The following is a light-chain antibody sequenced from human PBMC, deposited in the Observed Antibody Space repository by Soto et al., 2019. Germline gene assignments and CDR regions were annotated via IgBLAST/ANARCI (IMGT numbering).Light chain of an antibody. V-gene: IGKV3-20*01. J-gene: IGKJ3*01. CDR3: QQYGSSPGIT. CDR2: GAS. Sequence: EIVLTQSPGTLSLSPGERATLSCRANQSVSSSYLAWYQQKPGQAPRLLIYGASSRATGIPDRFSGSGSGTDFTLTISRLGPEDFAVYYCQQYGSSPGITFGPGTKVDIK. CDR1: QSVSSSY.